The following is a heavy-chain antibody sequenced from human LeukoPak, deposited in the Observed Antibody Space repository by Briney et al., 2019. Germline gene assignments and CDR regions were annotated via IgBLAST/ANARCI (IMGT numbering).Heavy chain of an antibody. Sequence: GASVKVSCKASGYTFTGYYVHWVRQAPGQGLEWMGRINPNSGDTNYAQKFQGRVTMTRDTSISTAYMELSRLRSGDTAVYYCARVGYSSSWYRYDAFDIWGQGTMVTVSS. J-gene: IGHJ3*02. V-gene: IGHV1-2*06. CDR3: ARVGYSSSWYRYDAFDI. CDR1: GYTFTGYY. CDR2: INPNSGDT. D-gene: IGHD6-13*01.